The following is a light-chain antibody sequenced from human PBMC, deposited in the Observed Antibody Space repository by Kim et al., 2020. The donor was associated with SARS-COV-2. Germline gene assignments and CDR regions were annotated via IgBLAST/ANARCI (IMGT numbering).Light chain of an antibody. Sequence: RITISCSGSTSNVGRNPVNWYRQVPGTAPKLLIYNTNQRPSGVPDRFSGSKSGTSASLAISGLQSEDEADYFCAAWDDSLNGPWVFGGGTKLTVL. V-gene: IGLV1-44*01. CDR2: NTN. CDR3: AAWDDSLNGPWV. J-gene: IGLJ3*02. CDR1: TSNVGRNP.